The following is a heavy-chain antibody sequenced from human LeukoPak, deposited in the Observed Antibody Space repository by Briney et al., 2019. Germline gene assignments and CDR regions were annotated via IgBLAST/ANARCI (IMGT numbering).Heavy chain of an antibody. CDR3: ARESYYDFWSGYSRPWFDP. D-gene: IGHD3-3*01. CDR1: GFVVSSNY. J-gene: IGHJ5*02. CDR2: IKQDGSEK. Sequence: GGSLRLSCAASGFVVSSNYMNWVRQAPGKGLEWVANIKQDGSEKYYVDSVKGRFTISRDNAKNSLYLQMNSLRAEDTAVYYCARESYYDFWSGYSRPWFDPWGQGTLVTVSS. V-gene: IGHV3-7*03.